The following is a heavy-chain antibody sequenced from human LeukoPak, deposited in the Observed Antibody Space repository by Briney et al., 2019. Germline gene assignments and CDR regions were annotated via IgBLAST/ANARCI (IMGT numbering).Heavy chain of an antibody. CDR1: GFTFSSYT. J-gene: IGHJ4*02. Sequence: RGSLRLSCAASGFTFSSYTMSWVRQAPGKGLEWVSAISGSGGSTYYADSVKGRFTISRDNSKNTLYLQMNSLRAEDTAVYYCAKVPVMKPQFYFDYWGQGTLVTVSS. V-gene: IGHV3-23*01. CDR2: ISGSGGST. CDR3: AKVPVMKPQFYFDY. D-gene: IGHD2-21*01.